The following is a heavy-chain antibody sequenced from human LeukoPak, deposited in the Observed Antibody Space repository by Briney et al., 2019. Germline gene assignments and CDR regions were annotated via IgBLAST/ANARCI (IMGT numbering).Heavy chain of an antibody. CDR3: ASIGLKDY. J-gene: IGHJ4*02. D-gene: IGHD2-15*01. CDR1: GFTFSSYE. V-gene: IGHV3-48*03. CDR2: GSSSGSTI. Sequence: GGSLRLSCAVSGFTFSSYEMNWVRQAPGKGLGWVSYGSSSGSTISYADSLNDRRTISRVNAKNSLYLQMNSLRAEDTAVYYCASIGLKDYWGQGTLVNVSS.